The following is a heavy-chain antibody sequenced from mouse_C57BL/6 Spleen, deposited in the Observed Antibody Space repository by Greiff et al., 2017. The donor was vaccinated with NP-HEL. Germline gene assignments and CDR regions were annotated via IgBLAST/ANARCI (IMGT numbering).Heavy chain of an antibody. CDR3: TLYGSSWFAY. J-gene: IGHJ3*01. D-gene: IGHD1-1*01. V-gene: IGHV1-15*01. Sequence: QVQLQQSGAELVRPGASVTLSCKASGYTFTDYEMHWVKQTPVHGLEWIGAIDPETGGTAYNQKFKGKAILTADKSSSTAYMELRSLTSEDSAVYYCTLYGSSWFAYWGQGTLVTVSA. CDR2: IDPETGGT. CDR1: GYTFTDYE.